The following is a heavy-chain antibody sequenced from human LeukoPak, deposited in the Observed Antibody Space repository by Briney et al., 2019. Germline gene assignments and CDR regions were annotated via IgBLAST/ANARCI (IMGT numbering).Heavy chain of an antibody. V-gene: IGHV1-8*02. D-gene: IGHD5-24*01. J-gene: IGHJ4*02. CDR1: GFTFASYG. CDR2: ISAYSGNT. CDR3: ARGRDGYNVTLGY. Sequence: GASVKVSCKASGFTFASYGFNWVRQAPGQGLEWMGWISAYSGNTNFAQKFQGRVTMTRNTSISTAYMELSSLRSEDTAVYYCARGRDGYNVTLGYWGQGTLVTVSS.